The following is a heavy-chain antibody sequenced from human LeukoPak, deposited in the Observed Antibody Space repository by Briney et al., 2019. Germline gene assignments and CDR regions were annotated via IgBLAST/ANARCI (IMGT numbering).Heavy chain of an antibody. Sequence: PSETLSLTCAVYGGSFSGYYWSWIRQPPGKGLEWIGEINHSGSTNYNPSLKSRVTISVDTSKNQFSLKLTSVTAADTAVYYCARFPPVFDYWGQATLVIVSS. D-gene: IGHD1-14*01. CDR2: INHSGST. CDR1: GGSFSGYY. J-gene: IGHJ4*02. V-gene: IGHV4-34*01. CDR3: ARFPPVFDY.